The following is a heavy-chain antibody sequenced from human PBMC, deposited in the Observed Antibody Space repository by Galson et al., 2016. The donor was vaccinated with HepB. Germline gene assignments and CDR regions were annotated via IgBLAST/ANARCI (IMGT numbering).Heavy chain of an antibody. CDR3: AGLSRIVVVTDGFDI. J-gene: IGHJ3*02. CDR2: IDPSDSYT. Sequence: QSGAEVKKPGEFLSISCKGFGYIFTDHWITWVRQMPGKGLEWMGRIDPSDSYTNYSPSFQGHVTISVDKSTGTAYLHWSSLKVSDTAMYYCAGLSRIVVVTDGFDIWGQGTMVTVSS. CDR1: GYIFTDHW. D-gene: IGHD3-22*01. V-gene: IGHV5-10-1*01.